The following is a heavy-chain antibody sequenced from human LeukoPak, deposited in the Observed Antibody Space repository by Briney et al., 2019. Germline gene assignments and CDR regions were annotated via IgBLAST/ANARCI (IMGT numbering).Heavy chain of an antibody. J-gene: IGHJ3*02. V-gene: IGHV1-69*04. D-gene: IGHD1-1*01. CDR2: IIPILGIA. CDR1: GSTFSSYA. CDR3: ARELSGSDAFDI. Sequence: SVKVSCKASGSTFSSYAISWVRQAPGQGLEWMGRIIPILGIANYAQKFQGRVTITADKSTSTAYMELSSLRSEDTAVYYCARELSGSDAFDIWGQGTMVTVSS.